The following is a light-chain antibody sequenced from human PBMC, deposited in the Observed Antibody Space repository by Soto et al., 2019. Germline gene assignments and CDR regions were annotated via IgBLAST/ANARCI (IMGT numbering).Light chain of an antibody. CDR1: QSLLYTSNNKNY. CDR2: WAS. V-gene: IGKV4-1*01. Sequence: DIVMTQSPDSLAVSLGARATINCKSSQSLLYTSNNKNYLAWYQQKPGQPPKLLIYWASTRESGVPDRFSGSGSGTDFTLTISSLQAEDVAVYYCQQYYSTPLTFGGGTKVDIK. CDR3: QQYYSTPLT. J-gene: IGKJ4*01.